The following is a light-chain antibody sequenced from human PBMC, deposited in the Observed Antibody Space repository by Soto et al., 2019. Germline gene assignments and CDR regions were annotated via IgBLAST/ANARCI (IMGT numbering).Light chain of an antibody. CDR1: SSDLGSYNL. Sequence: QSALTQPTSLSASPGQPITISCTGTSSDLGSYNLVSWYQQHPGKAPILVIYEGSKRPSGVSNRFSGSKSGNTASLTISGLQAEDEADYYCCSYAGSSVFGTGTKVTVL. J-gene: IGLJ1*01. CDR2: EGS. CDR3: CSYAGSSV. V-gene: IGLV2-23*01.